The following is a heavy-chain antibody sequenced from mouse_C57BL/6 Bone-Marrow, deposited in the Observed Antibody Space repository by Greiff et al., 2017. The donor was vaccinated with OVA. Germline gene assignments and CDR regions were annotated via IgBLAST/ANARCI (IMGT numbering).Heavy chain of an antibody. D-gene: IGHD4-1*01. Sequence: VQLQQSGAELVRPGASVTLSCKASGYTFTDYEMHWVKQTPVHGLEWIGALDPETGGTAYNQKFKGKAILTADKSSSTAYMELRSLTSEDSAVYYCTRGNWAWFAYWGQGTLVTVSA. J-gene: IGHJ3*01. CDR2: LDPETGGT. CDR3: TRGNWAWFAY. V-gene: IGHV1-15*01. CDR1: GYTFTDYE.